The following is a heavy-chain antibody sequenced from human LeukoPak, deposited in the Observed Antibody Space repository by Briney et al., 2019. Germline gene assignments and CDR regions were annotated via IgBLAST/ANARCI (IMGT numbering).Heavy chain of an antibody. J-gene: IGHJ4*02. CDR1: GFTFTTNA. CDR2: ISGRTGAT. D-gene: IGHD6-6*01. CDR3: ARSYSSSRGTFDY. V-gene: IGHV3-23*01. Sequence: GGSLRLSCAASGFTFTTNAMSWVRQAPGKGLEWVSAISGRTGATYYADSEKGRFTISRDNSKSTLYLQMNSLRAEDTAVYYCARSYSSSRGTFDYWGQGTLVTVSS.